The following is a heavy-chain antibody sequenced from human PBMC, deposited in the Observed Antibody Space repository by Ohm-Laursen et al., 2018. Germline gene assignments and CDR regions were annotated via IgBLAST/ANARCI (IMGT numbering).Heavy chain of an antibody. CDR3: AKDGPYGGNEPYYFDY. D-gene: IGHD4-23*01. CDR1: GFTFSSYA. V-gene: IGHV3-23*01. Sequence: SLRLSCAASGFTFSSYAMSWVRQAPGKGLEWASAISGSGGSTYYPDSVKGRFTISRDNSKNTLYLQMNSLRAEDTAVYYCAKDGPYGGNEPYYFDYWGQGTLVTVSS. CDR2: ISGSGGST. J-gene: IGHJ4*02.